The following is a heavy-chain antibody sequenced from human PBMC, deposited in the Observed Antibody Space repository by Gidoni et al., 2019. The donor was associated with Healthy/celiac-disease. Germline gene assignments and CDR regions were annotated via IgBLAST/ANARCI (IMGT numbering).Heavy chain of an antibody. CDR1: GFTFTSSA. V-gene: IGHV1-58*02. D-gene: IGHD6-19*01. CDR2: IVVGSGNT. CDR3: AADPRYSSGWYYYYGMDV. Sequence: QMQLVQSGPEVKKPGTSVKVSCKASGFTFTSSAMQWVRQARGQRIEWIGWIVVGSGNTNYAQKFQERVTITRDMSTSTAYMELSSLRSEDTAVYYCAADPRYSSGWYYYYGMDVWGQGTTVTVSS. J-gene: IGHJ6*02.